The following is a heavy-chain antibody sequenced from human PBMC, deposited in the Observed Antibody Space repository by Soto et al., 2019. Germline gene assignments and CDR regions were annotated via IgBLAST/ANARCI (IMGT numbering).Heavy chain of an antibody. J-gene: IGHJ5*02. CDR2: ISSSSSYI. Sequence: GGSLRLSCAASGFTFSSYSMNWVRQAPGKGLEWVSSISSSSSYIYYADSVKGRFTISRDNAKNSLYLQMNSLRAEDTAVYYCAREGGPENEIVLMVYAIEDWFDPWGQGTLVTVSS. CDR1: GFTFSSYS. V-gene: IGHV3-21*01. D-gene: IGHD2-8*01. CDR3: AREGGPENEIVLMVYAIEDWFDP.